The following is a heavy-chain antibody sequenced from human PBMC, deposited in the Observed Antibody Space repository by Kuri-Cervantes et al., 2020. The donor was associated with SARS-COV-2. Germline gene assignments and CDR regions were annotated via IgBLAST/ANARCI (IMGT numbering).Heavy chain of an antibody. J-gene: IGHJ3*02. D-gene: IGHD3-22*01. Sequence: GSLRLSCTVSGGSISDHYWSWIRQSPGKGLEWIGYIYDSGTTNYNPSLKSRVTVSVDKSKNHFSLRLSSVTAADTAVYYCARSTPSRRLVVISQGGAFDIWGQGTMVTVSS. CDR3: ARSTPSRRLVVISQGGAFDI. CDR1: GGSISDHY. CDR2: IYDSGTT. V-gene: IGHV4-59*11.